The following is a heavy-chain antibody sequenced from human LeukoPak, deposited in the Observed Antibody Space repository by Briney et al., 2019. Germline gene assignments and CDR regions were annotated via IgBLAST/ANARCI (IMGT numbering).Heavy chain of an antibody. CDR2: INCNGGST. D-gene: IGHD3-22*01. J-gene: IGHJ4*02. Sequence: GGSLRLSCAASGFTFDDYGMSWVRQAPGKGLEWVSGINCNGGSTGYTDSMKGRFTISRDNARNSLFLQMNSLRPEDTAVYYCARDPRGPTGYDSSGRDTFDYWGQGTLVTVSS. V-gene: IGHV3-20*04. CDR1: GFTFDDYG. CDR3: ARDPRGPTGYDSSGRDTFDY.